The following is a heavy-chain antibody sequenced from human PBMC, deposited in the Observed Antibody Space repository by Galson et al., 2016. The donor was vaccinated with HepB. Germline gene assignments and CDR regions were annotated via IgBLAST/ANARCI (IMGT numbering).Heavy chain of an antibody. CDR3: AKGEYYYGSGVFFYFDY. J-gene: IGHJ4*02. D-gene: IGHD3-10*01. CDR2: IGGSDGTT. Sequence: SLRLSCAASGFTFSNYAISWVRQAPGKGLEWVSGIGGSDGTTYYADSVKGRFTISRDNSKNTLYLQMNSLRAEDTAVYYCAKGEYYYGSGVFFYFDYWSQGTLVTVSS. CDR1: GFTFSNYA. V-gene: IGHV3-23*01.